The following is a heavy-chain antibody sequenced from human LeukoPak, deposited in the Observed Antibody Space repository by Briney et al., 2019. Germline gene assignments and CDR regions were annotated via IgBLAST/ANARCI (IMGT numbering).Heavy chain of an antibody. CDR3: AQHRGDILTAYYYYFDY. Sequence: SETLSLTCTVSGGSISSSSYYWGWIRQPPGKGLEWIGSIYYSGSTYYNPSLKSRVTISVDTSKNQFSLKLSSVTAADTAVYYCAQHRGDILTAYYYYFDYWGQGTLVTVSS. J-gene: IGHJ4*02. V-gene: IGHV4-39*07. CDR2: IYYSGST. D-gene: IGHD3-9*01. CDR1: GGSISSSSYY.